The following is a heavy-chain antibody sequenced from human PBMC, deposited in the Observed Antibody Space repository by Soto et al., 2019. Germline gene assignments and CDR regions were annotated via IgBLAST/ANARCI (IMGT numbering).Heavy chain of an antibody. CDR3: ARVGRIAVAGTVSGIDY. CDR1: GGSISSSNW. J-gene: IGHJ4*02. V-gene: IGHV4-4*02. D-gene: IGHD6-19*01. Sequence: QVQLQESGPGLVKPSGTLSLTCAVSGGSISSSNWWSWVRQPPGKGLEWIGEIYHSGSTNYNPSLKRRVTISVDKSKNQFSLKLSSVTAADTAVYYCARVGRIAVAGTVSGIDYWGQGTLVTVSS. CDR2: IYHSGST.